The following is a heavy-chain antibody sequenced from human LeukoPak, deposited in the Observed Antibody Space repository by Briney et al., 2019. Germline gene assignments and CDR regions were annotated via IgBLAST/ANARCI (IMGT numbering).Heavy chain of an antibody. D-gene: IGHD2-2*01. CDR1: GDSISSGRYF. CDR3: ARDPYCSSTSCPVGFDY. V-gene: IGHV4-61*02. J-gene: IGHJ4*02. Sequence: SQTLSLTCTVSGDSISSGRYFWNWIRQPAGKTLERIGRIYTTGDTDYNPSLRGRFTISVDTSKNQFSLKLSSVTAADTAVYYCARDPYCSSTSCPVGFDYWGQGALVTVSS. CDR2: IYTTGDT.